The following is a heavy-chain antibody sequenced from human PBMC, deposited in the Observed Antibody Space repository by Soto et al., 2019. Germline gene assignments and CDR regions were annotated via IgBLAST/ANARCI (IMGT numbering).Heavy chain of an antibody. CDR1: GYTFTNFG. CDR2: ISAYNGNT. Sequence: QVQLVQSGAEVKKPGASVKVSCKASGYTFTNFGISWVRQAPGQGLEWMGWISAYNGNTNYAQNVQGRVTMTTDTSTSETHCALRSLRSDYTAVDYWARGGTPIDYWGQGTLVTVSS. D-gene: IGHD3-16*01. J-gene: IGHJ4*02. CDR3: ARGGTPIDY. V-gene: IGHV1-18*01.